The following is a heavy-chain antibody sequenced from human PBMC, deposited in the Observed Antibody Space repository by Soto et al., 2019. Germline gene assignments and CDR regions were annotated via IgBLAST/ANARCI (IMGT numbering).Heavy chain of an antibody. CDR1: GYTFTSYG. J-gene: IGHJ4*02. CDR2: ISAYNGNT. CDR3: ARDLRGIAAAGYFDY. Sequence: ASVKVSCKASGYTFTSYGISWVRQAPGQGLEWMGWISAYNGNTNYAQKLQGRVTMTTDTSTSTAYMELSSLRSEDTAVYYCARDLRGIAAAGYFDYWGQGTLVTVSS. D-gene: IGHD6-13*01. V-gene: IGHV1-18*01.